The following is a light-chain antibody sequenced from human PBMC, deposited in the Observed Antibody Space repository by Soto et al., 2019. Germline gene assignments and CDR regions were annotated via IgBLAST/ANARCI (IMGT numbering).Light chain of an antibody. Sequence: DIQMTQSPSSLSASVGDRDTITCRASQSIITYLNWYQQKPGIAPKVLIYTASSLQSGVPSRFSGGGSGTDFTLTISSLQPEDVATYYCQQYYSTPYTFGQGSKLEI. CDR3: QQYYSTPYT. V-gene: IGKV1-39*01. CDR2: TAS. CDR1: QSIITY. J-gene: IGKJ2*01.